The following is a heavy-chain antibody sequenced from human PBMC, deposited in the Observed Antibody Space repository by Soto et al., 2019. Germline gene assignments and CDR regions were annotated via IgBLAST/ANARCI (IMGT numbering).Heavy chain of an antibody. V-gene: IGHV1-69*01. CDR2: IIPVFDEA. Sequence: QVQLVQSGADVKKPGSSVKVSCKTSGGPFGSSAISWVRQAPAQGLEWMGEIIPVFDEANYAQNFQGRLTITADEATGTVFMQLSSLRSEDTAVYFCARLRRDWGDAFDLWGLGTFVTVSS. D-gene: IGHD3-16*01. J-gene: IGHJ3*01. CDR3: ARLRRDWGDAFDL. CDR1: GGPFGSSA.